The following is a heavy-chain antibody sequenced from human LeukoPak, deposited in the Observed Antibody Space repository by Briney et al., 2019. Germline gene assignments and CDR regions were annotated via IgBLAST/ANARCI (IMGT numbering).Heavy chain of an antibody. J-gene: IGHJ4*02. V-gene: IGHV3-48*04. CDR1: GFTFSSYS. CDR2: ISSRSSTI. Sequence: GGSLRLSCAASGFTFSSYSMNWVRQAPGKGLEWVSYISSRSSTIYYADSVKGRFTISRDNANNSLYLQMDSLRAEDTAVYYCAKDVRSDYFDYWGQGTLVTVSS. CDR3: AKDVRSDYFDY.